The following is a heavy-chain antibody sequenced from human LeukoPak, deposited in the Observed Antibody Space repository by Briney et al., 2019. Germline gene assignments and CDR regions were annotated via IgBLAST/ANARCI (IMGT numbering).Heavy chain of an antibody. CDR1: GGSVSSGSYY. Sequence: KPSETLSLTCTVSGGSVSSGSYYWSWIRQPPGKGLEWIGHIYYSGSTDYNPSLKSRVTISVDTSKNQFPLKLGSVTAADTAVYYCARDTLSQGFDPWGQGTLVTVSS. D-gene: IGHD3-16*01. V-gene: IGHV4-61*01. J-gene: IGHJ5*02. CDR2: IYYSGST. CDR3: ARDTLSQGFDP.